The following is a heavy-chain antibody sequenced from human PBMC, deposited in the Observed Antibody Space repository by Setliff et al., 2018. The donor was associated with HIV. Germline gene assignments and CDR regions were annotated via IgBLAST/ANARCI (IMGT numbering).Heavy chain of an antibody. CDR3: ARRYWWSGSYFFDY. D-gene: IGHD3-10*01. V-gene: IGHV4-4*02. J-gene: IGHJ4*02. CDR1: GVSVSRGNW. CDR2: ISQSDNT. Sequence: PSETLSLTCTVSGVSVSRGNWWSWVRQAPGKGLQWIGDISQSDNTNYNPSLRNRVTMSMDRSRKQFSLRLTSLTAADTALYFCARRYWWSGSYFFDYWGQGVLVTVSS.